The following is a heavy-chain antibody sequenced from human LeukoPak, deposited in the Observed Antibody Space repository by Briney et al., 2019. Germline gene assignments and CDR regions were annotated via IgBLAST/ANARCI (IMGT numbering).Heavy chain of an antibody. CDR1: GFTFSSYS. V-gene: IGHV3-21*01. CDR3: ARDPPHSSGWYAEVHYYGMDV. J-gene: IGHJ6*02. CDR2: INSSSSYI. Sequence: PGGSLRLSCAASGFTFSSYSMNWVRQAPGKGLEWVSSINSSSSYIYYADSVKGRFTISRDNAKNSLYLQMNSLRAEDTAVYYCARDPPHSSGWYAEVHYYGMDVWGQGTTVTVSS. D-gene: IGHD6-19*01.